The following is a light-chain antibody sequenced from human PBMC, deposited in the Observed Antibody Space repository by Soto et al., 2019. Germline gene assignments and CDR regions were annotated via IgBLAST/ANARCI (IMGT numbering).Light chain of an antibody. V-gene: IGKV1-5*01. CDR1: QSISSW. CDR3: QQYNSYWT. J-gene: IGKJ1*01. Sequence: DITMTQSPSTLSPSVGDRVTITCRASQSISSWLAWYQQKPGKAPKLLIYDASILASGVPSRFSGSGSGTEFTLTISSLQPDDFATYYCQQYNSYWTFGQGTKVEIK. CDR2: DAS.